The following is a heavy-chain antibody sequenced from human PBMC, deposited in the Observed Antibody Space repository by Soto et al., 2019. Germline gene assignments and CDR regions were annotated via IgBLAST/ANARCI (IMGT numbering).Heavy chain of an antibody. J-gene: IGHJ4*02. CDR2: INAGNGNT. Sequence: GASVKVSCKASGYTFTSYAMHWVRQAPGQRLEWMGWINAGNGNTKYSQKFQGRVTITRDTSASTAYMELSSLRSEDTAVYYCAREVVDFWSPVALSLDYWGQGTLVTVSS. CDR3: AREVVDFWSPVALSLDY. V-gene: IGHV1-3*01. CDR1: GYTFTSYA. D-gene: IGHD3-3*01.